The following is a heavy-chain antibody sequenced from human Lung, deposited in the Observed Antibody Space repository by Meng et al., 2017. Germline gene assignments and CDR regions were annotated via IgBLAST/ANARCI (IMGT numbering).Heavy chain of an antibody. CDR1: GGSFRDYY. CDR3: ARGPTTMAHDFDY. CDR2: INHSGRT. D-gene: IGHD4-11*01. V-gene: IGHV4-34*01. J-gene: IGHJ4*02. Sequence: QLHLWGPVRFAPGETLALPCVVSGGSFRDYYWSWFRQPPGKGLEWIGEINHSGRTNYNPSLESRATISVDTSQNNLSLKLSSVTAADSAVYYCARGPTTMAHDFDYWGQGTLVTVSS.